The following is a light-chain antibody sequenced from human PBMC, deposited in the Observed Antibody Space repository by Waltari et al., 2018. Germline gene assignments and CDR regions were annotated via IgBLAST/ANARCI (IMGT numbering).Light chain of an antibody. V-gene: IGLV2-23*02. CDR3: CSYAGRTIQVV. Sequence: QSALTQPASVSGSPGPSITTPCTGTRSAVGGYNFVPWYKQYPGKAPKLVIYDVTPRPSGISNRFSGSKSGNTASLTISGLQVEDEADYYCCSYAGRTIQVVFGGGTKLTVL. CDR2: DVT. CDR1: RSAVGGYNF. J-gene: IGLJ3*02.